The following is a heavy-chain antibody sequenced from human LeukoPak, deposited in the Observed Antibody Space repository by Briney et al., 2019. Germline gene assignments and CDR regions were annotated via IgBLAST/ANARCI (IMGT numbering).Heavy chain of an antibody. Sequence: SETLSLACTVSGGSISSYYWSWIRQPPGKGLEWIGYIYDSGSTSYNPSLKSRVTISVDASKNQFSLKLSSVTAADTAVYYCARESLAAADEDAFDIWGQGTMVTVSS. CDR1: GGSISSYY. CDR3: ARESLAAADEDAFDI. CDR2: IYDSGST. D-gene: IGHD6-13*01. J-gene: IGHJ3*02. V-gene: IGHV4-59*01.